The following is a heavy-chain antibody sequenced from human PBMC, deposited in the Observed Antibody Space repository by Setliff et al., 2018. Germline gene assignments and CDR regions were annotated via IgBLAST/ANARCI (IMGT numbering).Heavy chain of an antibody. CDR1: GFTFSSYS. J-gene: IGHJ4*02. Sequence: PGGSLRLPCAASGFTFSSYSMNWVRQAPGKGLEWVSSISSSSSYIYYADSVKGRFTISRDNAKNSLYLQMNSLRAEDTAVYYCARDLAAAGLLDYWGQGTLVTVSS. V-gene: IGHV3-21*01. CDR3: ARDLAAAGLLDY. CDR2: ISSSSSYI. D-gene: IGHD6-13*01.